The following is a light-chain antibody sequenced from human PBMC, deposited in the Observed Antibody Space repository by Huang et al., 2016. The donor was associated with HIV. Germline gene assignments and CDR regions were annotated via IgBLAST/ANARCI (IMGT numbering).Light chain of an antibody. V-gene: IGKV1-NL1*01. J-gene: IGKJ1*01. CDR3: QQYQSVPWT. Sequence: DIQMTQSPSSLSASVGDRVTIICRSSQGMSKSLAWYQQKPGKAPNPLLYSTSKLESGVPSRFSGSGSGTHYTLTISTLQPEDLATYYCQQYQSVPWTFGQGTKVAI. CDR1: QGMSKS. CDR2: STS.